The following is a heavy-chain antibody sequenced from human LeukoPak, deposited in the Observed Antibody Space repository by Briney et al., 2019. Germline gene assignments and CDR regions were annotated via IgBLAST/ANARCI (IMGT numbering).Heavy chain of an antibody. J-gene: IGHJ1*01. CDR2: IDHAGTT. D-gene: IGHD3-22*01. CDR1: GGSIITNDYW. V-gene: IGHV4-39*01. CDR3: ARVVQSTDSSGLYLPEYFQH. Sequence: SETLSLTCVVSGGSIITNDYWWGWIRQPPGKGLEWIGTIDHAGTTFYNVSLKSRVTISVDTPNNQFSLRLNSVGAADTAVYYCARVVQSTDSSGLYLPEYFQHWGQGALVTVSS.